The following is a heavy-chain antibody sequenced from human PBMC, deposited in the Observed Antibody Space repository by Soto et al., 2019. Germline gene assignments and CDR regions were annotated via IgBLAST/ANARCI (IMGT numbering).Heavy chain of an antibody. CDR3: ARIPTYYDILTGYRYYYGMDV. CDR2: IDWDDDK. V-gene: IGHV2-70*01. CDR1: GFSLSTSGMC. D-gene: IGHD3-9*01. J-gene: IGHJ6*02. Sequence: SGPAGEPTQTLTLTCTFSGFSLSTSGMCVSLIRQPPWKALEWLALIDWDDDKYYSTSLKTRLTISKDTSKNQVVLTMTNMDPVDTATYYCARIPTYYDILTGYRYYYGMDVWGQGT.